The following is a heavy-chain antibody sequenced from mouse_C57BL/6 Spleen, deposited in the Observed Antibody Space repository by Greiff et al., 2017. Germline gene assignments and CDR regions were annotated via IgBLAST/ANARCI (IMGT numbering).Heavy chain of an antibody. CDR2: ISGGGGNT. CDR3: ARRSNYYFDY. CDR1: GFTFSSYT. J-gene: IGHJ2*01. Sequence: EVQLVESGGGLVKPGGSLKLSCAASGFTFSSYTMSWVRQTPEKRLEWVATISGGGGNTYYPDSVKGRFTISRDNAKNTLYLQMSSLRSEDTGLYYCARRSNYYFDYWGQGTTLTVSS. D-gene: IGHD2-5*01. V-gene: IGHV5-9*01.